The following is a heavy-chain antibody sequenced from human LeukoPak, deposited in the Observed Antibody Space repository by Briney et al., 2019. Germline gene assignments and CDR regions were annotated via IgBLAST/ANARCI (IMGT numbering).Heavy chain of an antibody. Sequence: GGSLRLSCTASGFTFSSYSMNWVRQAPGKGLEWVSSICSSSSYIYYADSVKGRFTISRDNAKNSLYLQMNSLRAEGTAVYYCARDEVRGVIIYAFDIWGQGTMVTVSS. CDR1: GFTFSSYS. D-gene: IGHD3-10*01. CDR3: ARDEVRGVIIYAFDI. J-gene: IGHJ3*02. CDR2: ICSSSSYI. V-gene: IGHV3-21*01.